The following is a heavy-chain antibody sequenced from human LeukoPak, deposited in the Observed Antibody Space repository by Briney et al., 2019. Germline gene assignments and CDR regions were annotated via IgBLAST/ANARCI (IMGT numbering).Heavy chain of an antibody. Sequence: SETLSLTCSVSGGSIISSNYYWGWIRQPPGKGLEWIGSIYQSGSGSSYYNPSLKSRVTIFGDTSKNQFFLRLSSVTAADTAVYYCASTLRFLPYRRFDYWGQGTLVTVPS. CDR3: ASTLRFLPYRRFDY. V-gene: IGHV4-39*01. CDR1: GGSIISSNYY. J-gene: IGHJ4*02. CDR2: IYQSGSGSS. D-gene: IGHD3-3*01.